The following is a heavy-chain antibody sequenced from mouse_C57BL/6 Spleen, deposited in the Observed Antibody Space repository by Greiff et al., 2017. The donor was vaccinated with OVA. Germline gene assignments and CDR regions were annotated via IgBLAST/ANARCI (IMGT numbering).Heavy chain of an antibody. CDR1: GYTFTSYW. CDR3: ARDYYGSSRGYFDV. J-gene: IGHJ1*03. V-gene: IGHV1-52*01. D-gene: IGHD1-1*01. CDR2: IDPSDSDT. Sequence: QVQLQQPGAELVRPGSSVKLSCKASGYTFTSYWMHWVKQRPIQGLEWIGNIDPSDSDTHYNQKFKDKATLTVDKSSSTAYMQLSSLTSEDSAVYCCARDYYGSSRGYFDVWGTGTTVTVSS.